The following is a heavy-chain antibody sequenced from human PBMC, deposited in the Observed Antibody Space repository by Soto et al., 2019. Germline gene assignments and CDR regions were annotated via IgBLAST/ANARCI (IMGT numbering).Heavy chain of an antibody. CDR3: ARGAYGIAARPAWTWFDP. CDR1: GDSVSSNSAA. V-gene: IGHV6-1*01. CDR2: TYYRSKWYN. Sequence: PSQTLSLTCAISGDSVSSNSAAWNWIRQSPSRGLEWLGRTYYRSKWYNDYAVSVKSRITINPDTSKNQFSLQLNSVTPEDTAVYYCARGAYGIAARPAWTWFDPWGQGTLVTVSS. D-gene: IGHD6-6*01. J-gene: IGHJ5*02.